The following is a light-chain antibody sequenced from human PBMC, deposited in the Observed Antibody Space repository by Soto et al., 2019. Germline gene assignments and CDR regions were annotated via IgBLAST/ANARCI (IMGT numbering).Light chain of an antibody. CDR1: QSLLFSDGKTF. CDR3: MQGTHWPLT. J-gene: IGKJ4*01. Sequence: VVMTQSPLSLPVTLGHPASVSCRSSQSLLFSDGKTFLTWFHQRPGQPPRRLIYEVSNRDSGVPDRFSGSGSGTDFTLKISRVEAEDVGLYYCMQGTHWPLTFGGGTKVDIK. CDR2: EVS. V-gene: IGKV2-30*01.